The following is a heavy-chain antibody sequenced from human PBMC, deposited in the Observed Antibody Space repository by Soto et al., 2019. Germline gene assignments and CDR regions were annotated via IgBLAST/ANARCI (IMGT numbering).Heavy chain of an antibody. Sequence: QVQLQESGPGLVKSSGTLSLTCAVSGGSISSSNWWSWVRQSPGKGLEWIGEIYHSGNTNYNPSLKSRVSISVHKSKNQFSLRLSSVTAADTAVYYCARGTLGGWFDPWGQGTLVTVSS. D-gene: IGHD3-16*01. CDR1: GGSISSSNW. J-gene: IGHJ5*02. CDR3: ARGTLGGWFDP. V-gene: IGHV4-4*02. CDR2: IYHSGNT.